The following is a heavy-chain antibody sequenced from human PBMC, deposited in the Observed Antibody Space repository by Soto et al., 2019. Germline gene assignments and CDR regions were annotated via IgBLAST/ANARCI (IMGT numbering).Heavy chain of an antibody. CDR2: ISSSSSTI. D-gene: IGHD1-1*01. CDR3: ARTSGRFDY. CDR1: GFTFSGCA. V-gene: IGHV3-48*02. Sequence: GGSLRLSCAAAGFTFSGCAMGWVRQAPGKGLEWVSYISSSSSTIYYADSVKGRFTISRDNAKNSLYLQMNSLRDEDTAVYYCARTSGRFDYWGQGTLVTVSS. J-gene: IGHJ4*02.